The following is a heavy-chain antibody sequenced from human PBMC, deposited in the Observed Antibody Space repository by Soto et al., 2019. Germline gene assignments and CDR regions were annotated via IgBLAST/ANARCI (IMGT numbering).Heavy chain of an antibody. J-gene: IGHJ4*02. CDR3: AKEGATRDLDY. V-gene: IGHV3-30*18. CDR2: ISYGGSNK. CDR1: GFTFSSYG. Sequence: GGSLRLSCSASGFTFSSYGMHWVRQAPGKGLEWVAAISYGGSNKYYEDSVKGRFTISRDNSKSTLYLQMNSLRAEDTAVYHCAKEGATRDLDYWGQGILVTVSS. D-gene: IGHD2-15*01.